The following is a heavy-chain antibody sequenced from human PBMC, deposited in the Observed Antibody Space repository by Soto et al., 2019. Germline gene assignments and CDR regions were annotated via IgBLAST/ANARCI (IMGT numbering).Heavy chain of an antibody. V-gene: IGHV4-34*01. D-gene: IGHD2-15*01. CDR3: ARLGVVVVAARGIYYYYYYMDV. CDR1: GGSFSGYY. J-gene: IGHJ6*03. CDR2: INHSGST. Sequence: SETLSLTCAVYGGSFSGYYWSWIRQPPGKGLEWIGEINHSGSTNYNPSLKSRVTISVDTSKNQFSLKLSSVTAADTAVYYCARLGVVVVAARGIYYYYYYMDVWGKRTTVTVSS.